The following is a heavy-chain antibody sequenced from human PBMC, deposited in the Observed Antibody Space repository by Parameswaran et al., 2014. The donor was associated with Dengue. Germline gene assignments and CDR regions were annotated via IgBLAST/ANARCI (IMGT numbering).Heavy chain of an antibody. J-gene: IGHJ6*02. CDR2: ISSSSSYT. D-gene: IGHD2-15*01. Sequence: RWIRQPQEGLEWVSYISSSSSYTNYADSVKGRFTISRDNAKNSLYLQMNSLRAEDTAVYYCARDLLGCSGGSCYSGGMDVWGQGTTVTVSS. CDR3: ARDLLGCSGGSCYSGGMDV. V-gene: IGHV3-11*05.